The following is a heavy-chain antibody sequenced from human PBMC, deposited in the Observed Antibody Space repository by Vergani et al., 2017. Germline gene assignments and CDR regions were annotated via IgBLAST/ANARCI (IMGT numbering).Heavy chain of an antibody. CDR2: ITTSGAMT. Sequence: EVQLVESGGGLVQPGGSLRVSCAASGFTFRNYNMIWVRQAPGKGLDWVSYITTSGAMTHYADSVKGRFTISRDNAKNSLYLQMNSLRAEDTAVYHCARPSAPGDYDALDIWGQGTMVTVSS. CDR1: GFTFRNYN. CDR3: ARPSAPGDYDALDI. D-gene: IGHD4-17*01. J-gene: IGHJ3*02. V-gene: IGHV3-48*04.